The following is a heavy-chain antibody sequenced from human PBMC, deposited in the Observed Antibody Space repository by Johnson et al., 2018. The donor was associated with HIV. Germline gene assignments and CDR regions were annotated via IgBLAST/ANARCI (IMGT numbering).Heavy chain of an antibody. Sequence: VQLVESGGGVVRPGGSLRLSCAASGFTFSSYAMSWVRQAPGKGLEWVSAISGSGGSTYYADSVKGRFTISRDNSKNTLYLQMNSLRAEDTALYYCARVLIATPPSYSSSVYSSRAFDVWGQGTMVTVSS. D-gene: IGHD6-13*01. J-gene: IGHJ3*01. V-gene: IGHV3-23*04. CDR3: ARVLIATPPSYSSSVYSSRAFDV. CDR1: GFTFSSYA. CDR2: ISGSGGST.